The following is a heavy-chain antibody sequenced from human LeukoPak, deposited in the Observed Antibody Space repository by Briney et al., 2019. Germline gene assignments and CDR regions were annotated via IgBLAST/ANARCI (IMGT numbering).Heavy chain of an antibody. J-gene: IGHJ3*02. D-gene: IGHD3-22*01. CDR1: GGSISSSSYY. Sequence: SETLSLTCTVSGGSISSSSYYWVWMRHPPGMGLDWIGSIYCSGSSNHTPTLQSRVTMSVDTSKNQSSLKLSSVTAADTAVYYCARGGIGYYDSSGYYHEAFDIWGQGRMVTVPS. CDR2: IYCSGSS. V-gene: IGHV4-39*07. CDR3: ARGGIGYYDSSGYYHEAFDI.